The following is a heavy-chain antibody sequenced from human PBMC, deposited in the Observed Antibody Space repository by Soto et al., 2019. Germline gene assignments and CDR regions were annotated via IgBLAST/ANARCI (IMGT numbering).Heavy chain of an antibody. CDR1: GSTFSTYS. Sequence: QLQLVQSGAEVKKPGSAVKVSCKDSGSTFSTYSMFWVRQSPGQGLEWMGRIIPMLGIANYAQKFQGRVTITADKSTGTAYMELSSLRSEDTALYYCTIGSWSGEVFDIWGQGTMVTVSS. CDR2: IIPMLGIA. CDR3: TIGSWSGEVFDI. J-gene: IGHJ3*02. V-gene: IGHV1-69*02. D-gene: IGHD2-21*01.